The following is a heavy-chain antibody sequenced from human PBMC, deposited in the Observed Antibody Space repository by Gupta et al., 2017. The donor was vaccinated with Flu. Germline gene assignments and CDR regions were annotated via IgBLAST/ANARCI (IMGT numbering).Heavy chain of an antibody. V-gene: IGHV5-51*01. Sequence: EVQLVQSGAEVKKPGESLKISCTGSGYSFTSYWIGWVRPMPGKGLEWMGIIYPGDSDTRYSPSFQGQVTISADKSISTAYLQWSSLKASDTAMYYCARRREEGSSVFYYYYGMDVWGQGTTVTVSS. CDR3: ARRREEGSSVFYYYYGMDV. CDR2: IYPGDSDT. CDR1: GYSFTSYW. D-gene: IGHD6-6*01. J-gene: IGHJ6*02.